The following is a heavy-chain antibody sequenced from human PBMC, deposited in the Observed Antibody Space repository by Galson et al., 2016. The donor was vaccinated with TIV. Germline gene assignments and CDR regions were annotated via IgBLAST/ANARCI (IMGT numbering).Heavy chain of an antibody. CDR2: IKEDGSTI. Sequence: SLRLSCAVSGFTFNNYWMSWVRQAPGKGLEWVANIKEDGSTIYYVDSVEGRFTISRDNAKNSLYLQMNSLRAEDTAMYYCARDHSYQSFDYWGQGTLVIVSS. V-gene: IGHV3-7*01. J-gene: IGHJ4*02. D-gene: IGHD2-2*01. CDR1: GFTFNNYW. CDR3: ARDHSYQSFDY.